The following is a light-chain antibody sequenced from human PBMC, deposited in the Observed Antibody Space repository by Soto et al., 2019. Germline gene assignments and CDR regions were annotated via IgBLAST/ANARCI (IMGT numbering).Light chain of an antibody. CDR1: NVGGKS. CDR3: QLWDVSSDHWV. Sequence: SYELTQAPSVSVAPGQTARITCGGNNVGGKSVHWYQQRPGQAPVVVVYDDSDRPSGIPERFSGSNSGNTATLTISRVEAGDEADYYCQLWDVSSDHWVFGGGTKLTVL. J-gene: IGLJ3*02. V-gene: IGLV3-21*02. CDR2: DDS.